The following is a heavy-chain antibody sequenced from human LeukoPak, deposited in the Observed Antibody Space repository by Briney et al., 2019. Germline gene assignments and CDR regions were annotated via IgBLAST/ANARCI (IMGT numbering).Heavy chain of an antibody. J-gene: IGHJ6*02. CDR2: IWYDRSNK. Sequence: GRSLRLSCAASGFTFSSYGMHWVRQAPGKGLEWVAVIWYDRSNKYYADSVKGRFTISRDNSKNTLYLQMNSLRAEDTAVYYCARDIVLMVYAIRDYYYYGMDVWGQGTTVTVSS. CDR3: ARDIVLMVYAIRDYYYYGMDV. D-gene: IGHD2-8*01. V-gene: IGHV3-33*01. CDR1: GFTFSSYG.